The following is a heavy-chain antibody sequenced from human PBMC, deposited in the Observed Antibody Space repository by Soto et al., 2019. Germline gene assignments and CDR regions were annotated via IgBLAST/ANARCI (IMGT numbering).Heavy chain of an antibody. CDR3: TRDSGGRDAY. V-gene: IGHV3-30-3*01. Sequence: GGSLRLSCAASGFIFSSYTMHWVRQAPGKGLEWVGVITYDGSNQYYADSVKGRFTISRDNAKNTLYLQMNSLRADDTAVYYCTRDSGGRDAYWGQGALVTVSS. CDR2: ITYDGSNQ. J-gene: IGHJ4*02. CDR1: GFIFSSYT. D-gene: IGHD2-15*01.